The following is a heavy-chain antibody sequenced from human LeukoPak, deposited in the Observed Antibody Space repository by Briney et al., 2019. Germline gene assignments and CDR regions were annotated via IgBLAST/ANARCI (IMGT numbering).Heavy chain of an antibody. V-gene: IGHV4-4*02. CDR3: ARAHGLDY. CDR2: IYHSGST. Sequence: PSETLSLTCAVSGGSISSSNWWSWVRQPPGKGLEWIGEIYHSGSTNYNPSLKSRVTISVDTSKNQFSLKLTSVTAADTAVYYCARAHGLDYWGQGTLVTVSS. J-gene: IGHJ4*02. D-gene: IGHD2-8*01. CDR1: GGSISSSNW.